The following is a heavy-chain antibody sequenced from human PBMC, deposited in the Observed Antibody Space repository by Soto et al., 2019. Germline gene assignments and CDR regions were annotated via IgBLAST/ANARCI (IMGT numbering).Heavy chain of an antibody. J-gene: IGHJ4*02. CDR2: INHSGST. CDR3: ARALAAAGTIYYFDY. CDR1: GGSFSGYY. D-gene: IGHD6-13*01. Sequence: KTSETLSLTCAVYGGSFSGYYWSWIRQPPGKGLEWIGEINHSGSTNYNPSLKSRVTISVDTSKNQFSLKLSSVTAADTAVYYCARALAAAGTIYYFDYWGQGTLVTVSS. V-gene: IGHV4-34*01.